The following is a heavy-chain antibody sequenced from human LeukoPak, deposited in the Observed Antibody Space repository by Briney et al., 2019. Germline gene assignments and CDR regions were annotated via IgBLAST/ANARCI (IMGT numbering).Heavy chain of an antibody. Sequence: SETLSLTCTVSGGSISSYYWSWIRQPPGKGLEWIGYIYYSGSTNYNPSLKSRVTISVDTSKNQFSLKLSSVTAADTAVYYCARDMPFDYWGQGTLVTVSS. CDR1: GGSISSYY. J-gene: IGHJ4*02. CDR3: ARDMPFDY. D-gene: IGHD2-2*01. V-gene: IGHV4-59*01. CDR2: IYYSGST.